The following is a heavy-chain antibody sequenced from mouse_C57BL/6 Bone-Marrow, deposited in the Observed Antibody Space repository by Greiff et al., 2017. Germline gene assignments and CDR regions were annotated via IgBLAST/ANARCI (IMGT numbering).Heavy chain of an antibody. Sequence: QVTLKESGPELVKPGASVKISCKASGYAFSSSWMNWVKQRPGKGLEWIGRIYPGDGDTNYNGKFKGKATLTADKSSSTAYMQLSSLTSEDSAVYFCARSLSFDYWGQGTTLTVSS. CDR1: GYAFSSSW. J-gene: IGHJ2*01. CDR3: ARSLSFDY. CDR2: IYPGDGDT. V-gene: IGHV1-82*01.